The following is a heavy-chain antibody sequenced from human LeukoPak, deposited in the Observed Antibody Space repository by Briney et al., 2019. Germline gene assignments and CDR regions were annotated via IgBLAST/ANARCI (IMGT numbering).Heavy chain of an antibody. CDR3: ARGWSNRSTYYYYYYMDV. Sequence: ASVKVSCKASGGTFSSYAISWVRQAPGQGLEWMGGIIPIFGTANYAQKFQGRVTITTDESTSTAYMELSSLRSEDTAVYYCARGWSNRSTYYYYYYMDVWGKGTTVTVSS. J-gene: IGHJ6*03. CDR1: GGTFSSYA. CDR2: IIPIFGTA. V-gene: IGHV1-69*05. D-gene: IGHD2/OR15-2a*01.